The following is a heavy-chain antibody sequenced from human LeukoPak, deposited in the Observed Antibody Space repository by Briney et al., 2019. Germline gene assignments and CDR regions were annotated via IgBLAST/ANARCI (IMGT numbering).Heavy chain of an antibody. CDR1: GGSISSGDYY. Sequence: PSETLSLTCTVSGGSISSGDYYWSWIRQPPGKGLEWIGSIYYSGSTYYNPSLKSRVTISVDTSKNQFSLKLSSVTAADTAVYYCARGGTGKFSPQQRGTVRNWGQGTLVTVSS. D-gene: IGHD4-11*01. CDR3: ARGGTGKFSPQQRGTVRN. J-gene: IGHJ4*02. V-gene: IGHV4-39*01. CDR2: IYYSGST.